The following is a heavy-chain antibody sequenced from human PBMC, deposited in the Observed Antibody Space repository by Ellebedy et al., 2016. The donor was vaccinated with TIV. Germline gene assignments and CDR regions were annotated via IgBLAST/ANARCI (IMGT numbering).Heavy chain of an antibody. Sequence: ASVKVSCKAFGYTFTSYGITWVRQAPGQGLEWMGWISAYNGNTNYAQNFEGRLIMTTDTSTSTAYMDLRNLRSDDTAVYYCASRDGCSSTSCYGDGMDVWGQGTTVTVSS. J-gene: IGHJ6*02. D-gene: IGHD2-2*01. CDR3: ASRDGCSSTSCYGDGMDV. V-gene: IGHV1-18*04. CDR1: GYTFTSYG. CDR2: ISAYNGNT.